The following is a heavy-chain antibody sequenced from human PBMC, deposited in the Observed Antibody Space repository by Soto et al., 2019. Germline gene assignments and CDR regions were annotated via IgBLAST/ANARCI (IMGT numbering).Heavy chain of an antibody. Sequence: EVQLVESGGGLVKPGGSLRLSCAASGFTFSSYSMNWVRQAPGKGLEWVSSISSSSSYIYYADSVKGRFTISRDNAKNSLYLQMNRLRAEDTAVYCCARGLVGAIGGWGQGTLVTVSS. J-gene: IGHJ4*02. V-gene: IGHV3-21*01. CDR1: GFTFSSYS. CDR3: ARGLVGAIGG. CDR2: ISSSSSYI. D-gene: IGHD1-26*01.